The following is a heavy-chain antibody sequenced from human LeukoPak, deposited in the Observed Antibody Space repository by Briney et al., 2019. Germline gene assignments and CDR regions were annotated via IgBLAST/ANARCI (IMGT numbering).Heavy chain of an antibody. Sequence: GESLKISCKGSGYSFTSYWIGWVRQMPGKGLEWMGIIYPGDSDTRYSPSFQGQVTISADKSIATAYLQWNSLKASDTAMYYCAGGLDYYDTSGYLPDAFDIWGQGTMVTVSS. CDR1: GYSFTSYW. V-gene: IGHV5-51*01. CDR2: IYPGDSDT. CDR3: AGGLDYYDTSGYLPDAFDI. J-gene: IGHJ3*02. D-gene: IGHD3-22*01.